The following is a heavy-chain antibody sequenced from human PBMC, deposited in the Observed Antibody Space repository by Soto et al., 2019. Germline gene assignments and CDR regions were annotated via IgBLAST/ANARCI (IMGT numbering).Heavy chain of an antibody. D-gene: IGHD6-19*01. CDR3: AAAAIPVAGRHHDF. V-gene: IGHV1-2*02. CDR2: INPNNGVT. CDR1: GYMFTGFY. Sequence: WDSVKVSCKASGYMFTGFYLHWVRQAPGQGLEWMGWINPNNGVTTYAKNFQGRVTMTRDSSISTAYMELSRLRSDDTAVYFCAAAAIPVAGRHHDFWGKGTVVTVSS. J-gene: IGHJ4*02.